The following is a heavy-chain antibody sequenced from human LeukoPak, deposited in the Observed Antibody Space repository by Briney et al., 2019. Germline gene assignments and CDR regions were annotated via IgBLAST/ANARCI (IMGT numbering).Heavy chain of an antibody. CDR3: ARGTRTVTLDY. J-gene: IGHJ4*02. CDR2: INHSGST. Sequence: SETLSLTCAVYGGSFSGYYWSWIRQPPGKGLGWIGEINHSGSTNYNPSLKSRVTISVDTSKNQFSLKLSSVTAADTAVYYCARGTRTVTLDYWGQGTLVTVSS. CDR1: GGSFSGYY. V-gene: IGHV4-34*01. D-gene: IGHD4-17*01.